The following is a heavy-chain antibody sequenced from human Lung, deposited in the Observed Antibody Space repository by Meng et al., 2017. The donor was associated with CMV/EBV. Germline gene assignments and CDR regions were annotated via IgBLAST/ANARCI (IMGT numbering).Heavy chain of an antibody. Sequence: GXXKISXAASAFTVSSNYMSWVRQAPGKGLEWVSVIYSGGITYYAGSVKGRFTISRDNSKNTLYLQMNSLRAEDTAVYYCARGGGGGDLLYYYYGMDVWGQGTTVTVSS. D-gene: IGHD2-21*02. J-gene: IGHJ6*02. V-gene: IGHV3-53*01. CDR3: ARGGGGGDLLYYYYGMDV. CDR2: IYSGGIT. CDR1: AFTVSSNY.